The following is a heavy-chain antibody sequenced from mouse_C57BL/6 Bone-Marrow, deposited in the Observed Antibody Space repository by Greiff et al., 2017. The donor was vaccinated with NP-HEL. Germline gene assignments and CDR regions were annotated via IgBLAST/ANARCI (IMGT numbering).Heavy chain of an antibody. J-gene: IGHJ3*01. V-gene: IGHV1-55*01. CDR3: ARGILQRSWFAY. CDR2: IYPGSGST. Sequence: QVQLQQPGAELVKPGASVKMSCKASGYTFTSYWITWVKQRPGQGLEWIGDIYPGSGSTNYNEKFKGKATLTVDTSSSTAYMQLSSLTSEDSAVYYCARGILQRSWFAYWGQGTLVTVSA. D-gene: IGHD1-1*01. CDR1: GYTFTSYW.